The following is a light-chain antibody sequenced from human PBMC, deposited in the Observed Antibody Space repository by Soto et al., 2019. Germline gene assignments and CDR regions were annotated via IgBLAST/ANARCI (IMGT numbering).Light chain of an antibody. V-gene: IGKV3-11*01. J-gene: IGKJ5*01. CDR2: DAS. CDR3: QQRNNWPIT. CDR1: QSVSSY. Sequence: EIVLTQSPATLSLSPGERATLSCRASQSVSSYLAWYQQKHGQAPRLLIYDASNRDTGIPVRFSGSGSGTDFTLTISRLEPEDFELYYCQQRNNWPITFGQGTRLEIK.